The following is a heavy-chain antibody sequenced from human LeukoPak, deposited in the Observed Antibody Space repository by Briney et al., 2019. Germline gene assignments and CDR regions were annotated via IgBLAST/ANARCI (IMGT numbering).Heavy chain of an antibody. V-gene: IGHV4-59*12. CDR3: ARAPGIMSGNWRFDY. J-gene: IGHJ4*02. D-gene: IGHD3-16*01. Sequence: SETLSLTCTVSGGSISPYYWTWIRRPPGKGLEWIGYIYYSGSTNYNPSLTSRVTMSVDTSKNQFSLKLSSVTAADTAVYYCARAPGIMSGNWRFDYWGQGTLVTVSS. CDR1: GGSISPYY. CDR2: IYYSGST.